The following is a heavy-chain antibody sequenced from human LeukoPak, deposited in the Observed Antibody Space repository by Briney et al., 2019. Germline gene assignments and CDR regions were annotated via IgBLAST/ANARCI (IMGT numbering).Heavy chain of an antibody. CDR3: ARDSLGHSGLVV. J-gene: IGHJ4*02. Sequence: SVKVSCKASGGTFSSYAISWVRQAPGQGLEWMGRIIPILDIAKYAQKFQGRVTITADKSTSTAYMELSSLRSEDTAVYYCARDSLGHSGLVVWGQGTLVTVSS. CDR2: IIPILDIA. V-gene: IGHV1-69*04. D-gene: IGHD6-19*01. CDR1: GGTFSSYA.